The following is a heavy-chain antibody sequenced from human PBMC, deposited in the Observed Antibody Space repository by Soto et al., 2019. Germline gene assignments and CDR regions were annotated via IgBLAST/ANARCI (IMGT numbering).Heavy chain of an antibody. CDR2: IWFDGSNK. D-gene: IGHD3-3*01. Sequence: QVQLVESGGGVVQPGRSLRLSCAASGFIFSGYAMHWVRQAPGKGLEWVAVIWFDGSNKYYADSVKGRFTVSRDNSKNTIFLQMHSLRAEDTAVYYCARDGGVVRNGFDPWGQGTLVTVSS. CDR3: ARDGGVVRNGFDP. J-gene: IGHJ5*02. CDR1: GFIFSGYA. V-gene: IGHV3-33*01.